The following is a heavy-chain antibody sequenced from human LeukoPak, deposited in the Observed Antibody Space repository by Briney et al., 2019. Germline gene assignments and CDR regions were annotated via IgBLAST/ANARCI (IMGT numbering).Heavy chain of an antibody. D-gene: IGHD6-6*01. J-gene: IGHJ4*02. V-gene: IGHV4-4*09. CDR2: IYTSGGT. Sequence: SETLSLTCTVSGDSISSYYWSWIRQPPGKGLEWIGYIYTSGGTNYIPSLKGRVTISIDTSKNQFSLKLSSVTAADSAVYYCARLTRLSTSPDRYYLDYWGQGTLVTVSA. CDR3: ARLTRLSTSPDRYYLDY. CDR1: GDSISSYY.